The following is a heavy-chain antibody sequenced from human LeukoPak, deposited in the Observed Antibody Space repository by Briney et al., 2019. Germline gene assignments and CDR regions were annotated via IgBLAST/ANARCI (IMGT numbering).Heavy chain of an antibody. D-gene: IGHD3-22*01. V-gene: IGHV3-30*02. J-gene: IGHJ3*02. CDR3: PKGWLSGRHDAFDI. CDR1: GFTFSSYG. Sequence: GGSLRLSCAASGFTFSSYGMHWVRQAPGKGLEWVAFIRYDGSNKYYADSVKGRFIISRDNSKNTLYLQMNSLRAEDTAVYYCPKGWLSGRHDAFDIWGQGTMVTVSS. CDR2: IRYDGSNK.